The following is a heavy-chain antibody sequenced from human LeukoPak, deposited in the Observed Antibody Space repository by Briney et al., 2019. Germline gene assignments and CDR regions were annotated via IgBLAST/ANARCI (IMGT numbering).Heavy chain of an antibody. CDR2: ISGSGGST. CDR3: AKDRADYYDSSGSVDY. D-gene: IGHD3-22*01. J-gene: IGHJ4*02. V-gene: IGHV3-23*01. CDR1: GFTFSSYA. Sequence: GGSLRLSCAASGFTFSSYAMSWVRQAPGKGLEWVSAISGSGGSTYYADSVKGRFTISRDNYKNTLYLQMNSLRAEDTAVYYCAKDRADYYDSSGSVDYWGQGTLVTVSS.